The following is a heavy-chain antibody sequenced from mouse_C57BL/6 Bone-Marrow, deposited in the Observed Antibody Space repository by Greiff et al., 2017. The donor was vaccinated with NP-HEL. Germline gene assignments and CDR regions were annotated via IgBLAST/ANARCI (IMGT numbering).Heavy chain of an antibody. V-gene: IGHV1-64*01. CDR2: IHPNSGST. D-gene: IGHD1-1*01. CDR3: ESYYYGSSYWYFDV. Sequence: QVQLQQPGAELVKPGASVKLSCKASGYTFTSYWMHWVKQRPGQGLEWIGMIHPNSGSTNYNEKFKSKATLTVDKSSSTAYMQLSSLTSEDSAVYYCESYYYGSSYWYFDVWGTGTTVTVSS. CDR1: GYTFTSYW. J-gene: IGHJ1*03.